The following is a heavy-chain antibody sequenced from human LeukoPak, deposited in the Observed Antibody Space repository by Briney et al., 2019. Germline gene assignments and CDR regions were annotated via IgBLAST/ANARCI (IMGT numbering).Heavy chain of an antibody. V-gene: IGHV4-38-2*02. CDR1: GYSISSGYY. J-gene: IGHJ4*02. Sequence: PSETLSLTCTVSGYSISSGYYWSWIRQPPGKGLEWIGEINHSGSTNYNPSLKSRVTISVDTSKNQFSLKLSSVTAADTAVYYCAKDLHIVVVTAIDYWGQGTLVTVSS. CDR3: AKDLHIVVVTAIDY. D-gene: IGHD2-21*02. CDR2: INHSGST.